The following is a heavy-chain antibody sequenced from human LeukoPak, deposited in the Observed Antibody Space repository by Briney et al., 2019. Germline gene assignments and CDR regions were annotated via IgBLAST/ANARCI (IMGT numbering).Heavy chain of an antibody. Sequence: SETLSLTCTVSGGSIGSGDYYWSWIRQPPGKGLEWIGYIYYSGSTYYNPSLKSRVTISVDTSKNQSSLKLSSVTAADTAVYYCARVATVTTWSNYYYYYMDVSGKGTTVTVSS. CDR2: IYYSGST. V-gene: IGHV4-30-4*08. CDR1: GGSIGSGDYY. D-gene: IGHD4-11*01. CDR3: ARVATVTTWSNYYYYYMDV. J-gene: IGHJ6*03.